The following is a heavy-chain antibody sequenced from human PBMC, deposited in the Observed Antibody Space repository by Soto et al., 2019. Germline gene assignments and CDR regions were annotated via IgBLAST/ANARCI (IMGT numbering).Heavy chain of an antibody. CDR1: GGSISSYY. Sequence: PWETLSLTCTVSGGSISSYYWSWIRQPAGKGLEWIGRIYTSGSTNYNPSLKSRVTMSVDTSKNQFSLKLSSVTAADTAVYYCARDLVTSVTATWFDPWGQGTLVTVSS. CDR2: IYTSGST. D-gene: IGHD4-17*01. V-gene: IGHV4-4*07. CDR3: ARDLVTSVTATWFDP. J-gene: IGHJ5*02.